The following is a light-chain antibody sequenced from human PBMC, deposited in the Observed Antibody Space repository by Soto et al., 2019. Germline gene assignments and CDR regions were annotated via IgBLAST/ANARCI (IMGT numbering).Light chain of an antibody. Sequence: QSALTQPPSASGTPGQRVTISCSGSSSNIGSKTVNWYQQLPGTAPKLLIYSNYQRPSGVPDRFSGSKSGTSASLAISGLQSEDEADYYCSAWDASLNGYVFGTGTMVTVL. V-gene: IGLV1-44*01. CDR2: SNY. CDR1: SSNIGSKT. CDR3: SAWDASLNGYV. J-gene: IGLJ1*01.